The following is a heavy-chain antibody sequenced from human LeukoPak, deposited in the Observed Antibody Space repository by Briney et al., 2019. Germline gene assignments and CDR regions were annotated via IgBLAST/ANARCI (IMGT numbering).Heavy chain of an antibody. CDR3: ARNGGGSGNYYIPANWFDP. CDR2: IYTSGRA. D-gene: IGHD3-10*01. V-gene: IGHV4-4*07. Sequence: SETLSLTCTVSGGSISSYYWTWIRQPAGKGLEWIGRIYTSGRANYNPSLKSRVTMSVDTSKNQFSLKLRSVTAADTAIYYCARNGGGSGNYYIPANWFDPWGQGTLVTVSS. J-gene: IGHJ5*02. CDR1: GGSISSYY.